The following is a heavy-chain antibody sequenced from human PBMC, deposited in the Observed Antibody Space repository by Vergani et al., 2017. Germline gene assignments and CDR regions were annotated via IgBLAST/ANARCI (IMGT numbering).Heavy chain of an antibody. V-gene: IGHV3-33*01. CDR1: SLQLGDYG. CDR3: ARDLTTYVLRYVDGNSFDL. D-gene: IGHD3-9*01. CDR2: TWYEGNNN. Sequence: QVQLVESGGGVVQPGRSLRLSCTPSSLQLGDYGMHWVRQAPGRGLEWVSMTWYEGNNNYYADSVKGRFTISKDISKNTLYLQMNSIRGDDTAVYYCARDLTTYVLRYVDGNSFDLWGQGTLVTVSS. J-gene: IGHJ4*02.